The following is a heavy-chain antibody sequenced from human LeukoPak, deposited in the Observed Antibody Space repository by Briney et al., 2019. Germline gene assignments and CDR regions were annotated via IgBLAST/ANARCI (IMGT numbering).Heavy chain of an antibody. V-gene: IGHV4-34*12. D-gene: IGHD3-3*01. J-gene: IGHJ4*02. CDR3: ARGLASGYPPIPFDY. CDR2: IIDTGST. CDR1: GGSFSGYY. Sequence: PSETLSLTCAVYGGSFSGYYWTWIRQPPGKGLEWIGEIIDTGSTKYNSSLKSRVAISVDTSKNQFSLSLDPVTAADTAVYYCARGLASGYPPIPFDYWGQGTLVTVSS.